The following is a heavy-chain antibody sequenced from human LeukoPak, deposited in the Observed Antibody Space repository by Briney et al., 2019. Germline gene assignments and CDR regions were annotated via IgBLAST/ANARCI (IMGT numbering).Heavy chain of an antibody. CDR2: IFHSGST. CDR1: GGSISSYY. D-gene: IGHD5-18*01. CDR3: AGGYYYSYYYYMDV. V-gene: IGHV4-59*01. Sequence: SETLSLTCTVSGGSISSYYWSCIRQPPGKGLEWIGYIFHSGSTNYNPSLKSRVTISVDTSKNQFSLKLSSVTAADTAVYYYAGGYYYSYYYYMDVWGKGTTVTISS. J-gene: IGHJ6*03.